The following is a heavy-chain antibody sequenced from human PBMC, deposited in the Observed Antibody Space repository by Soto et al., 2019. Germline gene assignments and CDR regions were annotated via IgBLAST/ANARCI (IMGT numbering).Heavy chain of an antibody. CDR3: ALSPRINLYYYYGMGV. CDR1: GGSFSGYY. CDR2: INHSGST. V-gene: IGHV4-34*01. J-gene: IGHJ6*02. Sequence: SETLSLTCAVYGGSFSGYYWSWIRQPPGKGLEWIGEINHSGSTNYNPSLKSRVTISVDTSKNQFSLKLSSVTAADTAVYYCALSPRINLYYYYGMGVWGQGTTVTVSS.